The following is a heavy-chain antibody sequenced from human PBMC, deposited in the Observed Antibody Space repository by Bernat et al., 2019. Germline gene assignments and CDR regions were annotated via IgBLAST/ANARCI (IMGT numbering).Heavy chain of an antibody. J-gene: IGHJ5*02. CDR3: ASMKTAGTVDWFDP. CDR1: GFSLTPSGGG. V-gene: IGHV2-5*02. CDR2: IDWDDDK. Sequence: QITLKESGPTLVKPTQTLTLTCTFSGFSLTPSGGGVGWVRQPPGKALEWLALIDWDDDKRYSPSLQTRLTITKDTSKNQVGLIITNMDPVDTATYYCASMKTAGTVDWFDPRGQGTLVTVSS. D-gene: IGHD1-1*01.